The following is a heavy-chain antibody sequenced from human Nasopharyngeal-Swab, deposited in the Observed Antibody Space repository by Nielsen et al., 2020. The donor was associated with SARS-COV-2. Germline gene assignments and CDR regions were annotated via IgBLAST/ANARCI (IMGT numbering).Heavy chain of an antibody. V-gene: IGHV1-18*01. Sequence: ASVKVSCKASGYTFTSYGISWVRQAPGQGLEWMGWISAYNGNTNYAQKLQGRVTMTTDTSTSTAYMELRSLRSDDTAVYYCARGTGVYDYVWGSYLTNPIDYWGQGTLVTVSS. CDR1: GYTFTSYG. CDR3: ARGTGVYDYVWGSYLTNPIDY. D-gene: IGHD3-16*01. CDR2: ISAYNGNT. J-gene: IGHJ4*02.